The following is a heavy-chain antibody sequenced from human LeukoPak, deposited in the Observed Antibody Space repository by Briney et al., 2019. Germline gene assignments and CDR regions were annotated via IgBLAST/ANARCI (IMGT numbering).Heavy chain of an antibody. CDR1: GGSISSYY. V-gene: IGHV4-59*01. CDR3: ASADYGDYVTNY. D-gene: IGHD4-17*01. CDR2: IYYSGST. Sequence: SETLSLTCTVSGGSISSYYWSWIRHPPGKGLEGIGYIYYSGSTNYNPPPKSRVTISVDTSKNQFSLKLSSVTAADTAVYYCASADYGDYVTNYWGQGTLVTVSS. J-gene: IGHJ4*02.